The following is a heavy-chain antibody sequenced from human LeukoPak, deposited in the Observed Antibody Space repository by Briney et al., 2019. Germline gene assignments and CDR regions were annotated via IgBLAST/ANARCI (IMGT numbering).Heavy chain of an antibody. V-gene: IGHV4-39*01. D-gene: IGHD3-3*01. J-gene: IGHJ4*02. CDR3: ARRHHDFWRPFDS. CDR1: GGSITSTTYY. Sequence: SETLSLTCAVSGGSITSTTYYWGWIRQPPGKGLEWIGRIHSNGNTYYDPSLESRVTISVDTSKNQFSLKLSSVTAADSAVYYCARRHHDFWRPFDSWGQGTLVTVSS. CDR2: IHSNGNT.